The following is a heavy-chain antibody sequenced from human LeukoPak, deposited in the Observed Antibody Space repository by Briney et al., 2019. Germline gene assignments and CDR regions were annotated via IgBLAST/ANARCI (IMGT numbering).Heavy chain of an antibody. V-gene: IGHV1-18*01. CDR2: ISAYNGNT. D-gene: IGHD2-21*02. CDR1: GYTFTSYG. Sequence: ASVKVSCKASGYTFTSYGISWMRQAPGQGLEWMGWISAYNGNTNYAQKLQGRVTMTTDTSTSTAYMELRSLRSDDTAVYYCARDRARNCGGDCYSGTWGQGTLVTVSS. J-gene: IGHJ5*02. CDR3: ARDRARNCGGDCYSGT.